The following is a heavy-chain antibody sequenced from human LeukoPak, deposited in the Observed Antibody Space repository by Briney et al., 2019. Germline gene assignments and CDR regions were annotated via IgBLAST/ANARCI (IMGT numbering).Heavy chain of an antibody. J-gene: IGHJ6*02. CDR1: GYTFTSYD. D-gene: IGHD3-9*01. Sequence: ASVKVSCKASGYTFTSYDINWVRQATGQGLEWMGWMNPNSGNTGYAQKFRGRVTMTRNTSISTAYMELSSLRSEDTAVYYCARSRYFDWLFSSYGMDVWGQGTTVTVSS. V-gene: IGHV1-8*01. CDR3: ARSRYFDWLFSSYGMDV. CDR2: MNPNSGNT.